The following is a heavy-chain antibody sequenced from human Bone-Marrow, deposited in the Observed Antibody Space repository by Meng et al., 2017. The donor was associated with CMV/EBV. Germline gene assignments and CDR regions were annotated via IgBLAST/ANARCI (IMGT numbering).Heavy chain of an antibody. J-gene: IGHJ6*02. CDR2: IDWNGGNT. V-gene: IGHV3-20*04. CDR1: GFSFGDHA. Sequence: GGFLRSPGAASGFSFGDHAMSWVRKAPGKGLQWVSGIDWNGGNTGYADSVKGRFTISRDNAKNSLVLQMHSLRAEDTAFYYFARVDNAYYYYGVDVWGQGTTVTVSS. CDR3: ARVDNAYYYYGVDV. D-gene: IGHD1-1*01.